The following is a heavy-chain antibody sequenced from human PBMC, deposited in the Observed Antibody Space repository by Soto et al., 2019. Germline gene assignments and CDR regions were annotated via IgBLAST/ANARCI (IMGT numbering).Heavy chain of an antibody. CDR1: GYTFTDYD. D-gene: IGHD2-21*02. Sequence: QVQVVQSRAEVKKPGTSVKISCKTSGYTFTDYDINWVRQATGQGLEWMGWVSPDSGNAGYAQQFQGRVTMTSDASISTVYMELSNLKSEDTAVYYCEVTTGYWGQGTTVTVSS. V-gene: IGHV1-8*01. J-gene: IGHJ4*02. CDR2: VSPDSGNA. CDR3: EVTTGY.